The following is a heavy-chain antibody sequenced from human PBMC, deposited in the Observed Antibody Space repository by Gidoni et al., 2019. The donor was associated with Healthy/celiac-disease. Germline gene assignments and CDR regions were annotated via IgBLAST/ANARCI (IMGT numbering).Heavy chain of an antibody. CDR1: GFTFSSYS. CDR2: ISSSSSYI. Sequence: EVQLVESGGGLFKPGGSLRLSCAASGFTFSSYSMNWVRQAPGKGLEWVSSISSSSSYIYYADSVKGRFTISRDNAKNSLYLQMNSLRAEDTAVYYCARVATRTYYYDSSGYHKDYWGQGTLVTVSS. D-gene: IGHD3-22*01. CDR3: ARVATRTYYYDSSGYHKDY. V-gene: IGHV3-21*01. J-gene: IGHJ4*02.